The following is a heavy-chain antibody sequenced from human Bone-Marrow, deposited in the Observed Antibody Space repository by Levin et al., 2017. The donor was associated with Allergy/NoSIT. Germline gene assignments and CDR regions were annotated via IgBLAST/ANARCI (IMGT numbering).Heavy chain of an antibody. CDR2: IWYDGSNK. V-gene: IGHV3-33*01. CDR3: ARDLMVRGVIKNWFDP. D-gene: IGHD3-10*01. J-gene: IGHJ5*02. CDR1: GFTFSSYG. Sequence: GGSLRLSCAASGFTFSSYGMHWVRQAPGKGLEWVAVIWYDGSNKYYADSVKGRFTISRDNSKNTLYLQMNSLRAEDTAVYYCARDLMVRGVIKNWFDPWGQGTLVTVSS.